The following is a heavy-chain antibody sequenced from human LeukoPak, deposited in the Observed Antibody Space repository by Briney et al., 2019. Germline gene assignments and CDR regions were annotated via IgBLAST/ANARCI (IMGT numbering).Heavy chain of an antibody. V-gene: IGHV1-18*01. D-gene: IGHD3-10*01. CDR2: ISAYNGNT. Sequence: ASVKVSCKASGYTFTSYGISWVRQAPGQGLEWMGWISAYNGNTNYAQKLQGRVTMTTDTSTSTAYMELRSLRSDDTAVYYCARDEYYYGSGSYFYLDYWGQGTLVTVSS. J-gene: IGHJ4*02. CDR1: GYTFTSYG. CDR3: ARDEYYYGSGSYFYLDY.